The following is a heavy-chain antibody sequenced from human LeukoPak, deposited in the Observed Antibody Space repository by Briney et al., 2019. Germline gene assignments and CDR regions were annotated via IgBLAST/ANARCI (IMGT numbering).Heavy chain of an antibody. CDR2: INHSGST. D-gene: IGHD3-3*01. J-gene: IGHJ5*02. Sequence: SETLSLTCAAYGGSFSGYYWSWIRQPPGKGLEWIGEINHSGSTNYNPSLKSRVTISVDTSKNQFSLKLSSVTAADTAVYYCARAKRSGYYQNNWFDPWGQGTLVTVSS. CDR3: ARAKRSGYYQNNWFDP. CDR1: GGSFSGYY. V-gene: IGHV4-34*01.